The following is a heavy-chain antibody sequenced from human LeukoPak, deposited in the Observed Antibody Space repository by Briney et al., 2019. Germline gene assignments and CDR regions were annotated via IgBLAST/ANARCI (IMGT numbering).Heavy chain of an antibody. D-gene: IGHD1/OR15-1a*01. CDR2: IDHSGRT. J-gene: IGHJ3*02. CDR1: GGSFSGYY. Sequence: SETLSLTCAVYGGSFSGYYWSWIRQPPGKGLEWIAEIDHSGRTNFNRSLKSRITISVDTFKKHFSLKLSSVTAADTAVYYCARDMRRLGQGAFDIWGQGTMVTVSS. CDR3: ARDMRRLGQGAFDI. V-gene: IGHV4-34*01.